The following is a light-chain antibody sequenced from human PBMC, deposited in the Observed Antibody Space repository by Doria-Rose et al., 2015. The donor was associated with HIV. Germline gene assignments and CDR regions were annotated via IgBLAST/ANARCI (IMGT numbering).Light chain of an antibody. CDR2: WAS. J-gene: IGKJ3*01. CDR1: QGLLYTSKNY. V-gene: IGKV4-1*01. CDR3: QQDYDTPS. Sequence: DIQVTQSPESLGMSLGERATLNCKSNQGLLYTSKNYLAWYQQKPGQPPKLLIYWASTRQSRVPARFSGSGSGTDFTLTISSLEAEDVAVYYCQQDYDTPSFGPGTTVDIK.